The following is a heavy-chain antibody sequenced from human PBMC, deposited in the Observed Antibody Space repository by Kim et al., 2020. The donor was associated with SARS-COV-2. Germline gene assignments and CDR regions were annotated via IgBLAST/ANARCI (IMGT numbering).Heavy chain of an antibody. CDR1: GGSISSSSYY. CDR3: ARLSGRSHALAYCGGDCYSFDY. J-gene: IGHJ4*02. V-gene: IGHV4-39*01. CDR2: IYYSGST. Sequence: SETLSLTCTVSGGSISSSSYYWGWIRQPPGKGLEWIGSIYYSGSTYYNPSLKSRVTISVDTSKNQFSLKLSSVTAADTAVYYCARLSGRSHALAYCGGDCYSFDYWGQGTLVTVSS. D-gene: IGHD2-21*02.